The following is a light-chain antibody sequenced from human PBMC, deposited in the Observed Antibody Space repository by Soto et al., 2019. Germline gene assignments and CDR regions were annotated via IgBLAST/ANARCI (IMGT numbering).Light chain of an antibody. V-gene: IGKV3-11*01. J-gene: IGKJ1*01. Sequence: EIVLTQSPATLSSFPGDRVTLPCRASQYINTRLAWYQHRPGQAPRLLIYQTSIRAAGIPARFSASGSGTDSTLTISDVQPEDFALYYCHQRQSWPRTFGQGTKVDIK. CDR2: QTS. CDR3: HQRQSWPRT. CDR1: QYINTR.